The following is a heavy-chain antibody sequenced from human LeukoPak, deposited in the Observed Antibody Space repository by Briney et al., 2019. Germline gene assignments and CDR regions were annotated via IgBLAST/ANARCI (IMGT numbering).Heavy chain of an antibody. V-gene: IGHV3-7*01. J-gene: IGHJ4*02. CDR1: GFTFSSYW. Sequence: GGSLRLSCAASGFTFSSYWMSWVRQAPGKGLEWVANIKQDGSEKYYVDSVKGRFTISRDNAKNSLYLQMNSLRAEDTAVYYCARDYRTYYYDSSGLDYWGQGTLVTVSS. CDR2: IKQDGSEK. CDR3: ARDYRTYYYDSSGLDY. D-gene: IGHD3-22*01.